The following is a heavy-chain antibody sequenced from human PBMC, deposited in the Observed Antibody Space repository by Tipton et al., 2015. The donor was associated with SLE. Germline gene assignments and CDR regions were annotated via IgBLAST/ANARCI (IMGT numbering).Heavy chain of an antibody. CDR2: IYYSGST. D-gene: IGHD3-22*01. CDR3: ARDTYYYDSSGYEAFDI. V-gene: IGHV4-59*01. Sequence: TLSLTCTVSGGSISSYYWSWIRQPPGKGLEWIGYIYYSGSTNYNPSLKSRATISVDTSKNQFSLKLSSVTAADTAVYYCARDTYYYDSSGYEAFDIWGQGTMVTVSS. CDR1: GGSISSYY. J-gene: IGHJ3*02.